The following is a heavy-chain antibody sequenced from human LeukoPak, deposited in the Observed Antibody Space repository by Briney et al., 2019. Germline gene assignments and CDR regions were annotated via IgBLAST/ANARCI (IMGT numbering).Heavy chain of an antibody. J-gene: IGHJ6*03. V-gene: IGHV5-51*01. CDR1: GYSFTDYW. CDR3: ATSTSGYPYYYYYYYMDV. D-gene: IGHD5-12*01. Sequence: GESLKISCETSGYSFTDYWIGWVRQMPGKGLEWMGIIYPGDSDIKYSPSFQGQVTISADKSINTAYLQWSSLKASNTAMYYCATSTSGYPYYYYYYYMDVWGKGTTVTVSS. CDR2: IYPGDSDI.